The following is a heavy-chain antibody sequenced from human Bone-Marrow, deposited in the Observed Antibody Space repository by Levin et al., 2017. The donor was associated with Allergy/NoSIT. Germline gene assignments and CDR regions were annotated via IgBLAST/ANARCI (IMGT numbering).Heavy chain of an antibody. D-gene: IGHD3-10*01. CDR1: GFTFSTYW. CDR2: IQSNGKT. V-gene: IGHV3-74*01. Sequence: GESLKISCAASGFTFSTYWMHWVRQAPGKGLVWVSRIQSNGKTNYADSVKGRFTISRDNAKNTLYLQMNSLTVEDTAVYYCARDRFYSDSGSNFSWFDPWGRGIMVTVSS. CDR3: ARDRFYSDSGSNFSWFDP. J-gene: IGHJ5*02.